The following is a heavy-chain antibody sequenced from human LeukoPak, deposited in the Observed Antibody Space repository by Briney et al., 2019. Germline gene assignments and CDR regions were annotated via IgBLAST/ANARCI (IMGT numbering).Heavy chain of an antibody. CDR3: ARGGATTPHWYFDL. CDR2: INSDGSST. V-gene: IGHV3-74*01. J-gene: IGHJ2*01. Sequence: PGGSLRLSCAASGFTFSSYWMHWVRQAPGKGLVWVSRINSDGSSTSYADSVKGRFTISRDNAKNTLYLQMYSLRAEDTAVYYCARGGATTPHWYFDLWGRGTLVTVSS. D-gene: IGHD1-26*01. CDR1: GFTFSSYW.